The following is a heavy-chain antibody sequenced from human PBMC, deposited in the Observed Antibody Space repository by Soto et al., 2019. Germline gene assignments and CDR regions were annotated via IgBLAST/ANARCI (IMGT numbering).Heavy chain of an antibody. D-gene: IGHD5-12*01. CDR1: GFTFDDYA. J-gene: IGHJ4*02. CDR3: EKDRDIVTTSLHY. Sequence: EVQLVESGGGLVQPGRSLRLSCAASGFTFDDYAMHWVRQAPGKGLDWVSGISGSAGSTYYADSVKGRFTISRDNSKNTLYLQMNSLRAEYPAVYYCEKDRDIVTTSLHYCGQVTLVTVAS. V-gene: IGHV3-23*04. CDR2: ISGSAGST.